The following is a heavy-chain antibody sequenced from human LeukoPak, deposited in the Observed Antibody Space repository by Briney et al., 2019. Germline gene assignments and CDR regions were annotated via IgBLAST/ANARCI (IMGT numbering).Heavy chain of an antibody. D-gene: IGHD2/OR15-2a*01. CDR2: IYYSGST. CDR1: GGSISSSRHY. V-gene: IGHV4-39*07. Sequence: SETLSLTCTVSGGSISSSRHYWDWIRQPPGKGLEWIGSIYYSGSTYYNPSLKSRVTISVDTSKNQFSLKLSSVTAADTAVYYCARSLRPTFSYYYYTDVWGKGTTVTVSS. J-gene: IGHJ6*03. CDR3: ARSLRPTFSYYYYTDV.